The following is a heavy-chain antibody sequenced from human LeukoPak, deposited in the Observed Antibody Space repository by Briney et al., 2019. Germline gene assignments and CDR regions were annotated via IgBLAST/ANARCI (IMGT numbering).Heavy chain of an antibody. CDR3: AKGRSAAVTSALNY. CDR1: GFTFSSYA. Sequence: GVSLRLSCAASGFTFSSYAMNWVRQAPGKGLEWVSGISANGVSTYYADSVKGRFTISRDNSKTTLYLQMNSLRAEDAAVYYCAKGRSAAVTSALNYWGQGTLVTVSS. J-gene: IGHJ4*02. CDR2: ISANGVST. V-gene: IGHV3-23*01. D-gene: IGHD4-23*01.